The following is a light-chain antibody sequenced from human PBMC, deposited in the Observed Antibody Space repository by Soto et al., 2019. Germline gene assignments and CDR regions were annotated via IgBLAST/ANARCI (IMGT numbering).Light chain of an antibody. CDR3: SSYAGSMTWV. Sequence: QSALTQPPSASGTPGQTVTITCSGSSSNIASNTESWYQEVPGTAPKLLIYNNNQRPSGVPDRFSASKSGTSASLVISGLQSEDEADYYCSSYAGSMTWVFGGGTKLTVL. V-gene: IGLV1-44*01. J-gene: IGLJ3*02. CDR2: NNN. CDR1: SSNIASNT.